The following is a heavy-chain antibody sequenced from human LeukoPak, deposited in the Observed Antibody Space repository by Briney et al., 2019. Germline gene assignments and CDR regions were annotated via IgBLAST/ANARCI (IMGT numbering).Heavy chain of an antibody. D-gene: IGHD3-22*01. V-gene: IGHV3-48*01. CDR2: ISSSSSTI. Sequence: PGGSLRLSCAASGFTFSSYSMNWVRQAPGKGLEWVSYISSSSSTIYYADSVKGRFTISRDNAENSLYLQMNSLRAEDTAVYYCARPYYYDSSGYYDIYFDYWGQGTLVTVSS. CDR3: ARPYYYDSSGYYDIYFDY. CDR1: GFTFSSYS. J-gene: IGHJ4*02.